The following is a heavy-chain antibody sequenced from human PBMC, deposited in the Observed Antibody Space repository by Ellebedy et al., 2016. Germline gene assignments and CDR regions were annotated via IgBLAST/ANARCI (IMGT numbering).Heavy chain of an antibody. Sequence: GGSLRLXXEVSGFTFDDYTFNWVRQVPGVGLEWVSLITWDGGTTTYGDSVEGRFTISRDNSKNSLFLHMTNLRLEDTAFYYCAVYFYGDNPFQYWGQGTLVTVSS. CDR2: ITWDGGTT. CDR3: AVYFYGDNPFQY. J-gene: IGHJ1*01. D-gene: IGHD4-17*01. V-gene: IGHV3-43*01. CDR1: GFTFDDYT.